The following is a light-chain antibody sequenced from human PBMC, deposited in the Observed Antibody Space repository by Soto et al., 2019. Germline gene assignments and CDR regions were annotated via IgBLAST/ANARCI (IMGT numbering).Light chain of an antibody. CDR3: QQYNKWPRT. Sequence: EFVLTQSPGTLSLSPGERATLSCRASQSVSSNYLAWYQQKPGRAPRLLIYGASTRATGIADRFSGSGSGTDFTLTISSLQSEDFALYYCQQYNKWPRTFGQGTKVDIK. V-gene: IGKV3-20*01. J-gene: IGKJ1*01. CDR1: QSVSSNY. CDR2: GAS.